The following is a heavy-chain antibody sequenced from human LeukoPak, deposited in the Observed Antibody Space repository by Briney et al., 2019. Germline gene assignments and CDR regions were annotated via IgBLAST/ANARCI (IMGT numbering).Heavy chain of an antibody. CDR1: GFTVSNTY. V-gene: IGHV3-15*01. D-gene: IGHD3-3*01. J-gene: IGHJ3*02. CDR3: TTDVAIFGVVLAFDI. Sequence: GGSLRLSCAASGFTVSNTYMSWVRQAPGKGLEWVGRIKSKTDGGTTDYAAPVKGRFTISRDDSKNTLYLQMNSLKTEDTAVYYCTTDVAIFGVVLAFDIWGQGTMVTVSS. CDR2: IKSKTDGGTT.